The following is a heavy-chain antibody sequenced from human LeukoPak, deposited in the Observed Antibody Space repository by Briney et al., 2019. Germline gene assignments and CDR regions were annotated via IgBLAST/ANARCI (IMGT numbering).Heavy chain of an antibody. J-gene: IGHJ4*02. D-gene: IGHD6-13*01. CDR1: GFTLGNYW. V-gene: IGHV3-7*01. Sequence: GGSLRLSCAASGFTLGNYWMSWVRQAPGKGLEWVANIKQDGSDRYYVDSVTGRFTISRDNSKSTLYLQMNSLTTDDTAVYFCAQDGPYTSSFDYWGQGTLVTVSS. CDR2: IKQDGSDR. CDR3: AQDGPYTSSFDY.